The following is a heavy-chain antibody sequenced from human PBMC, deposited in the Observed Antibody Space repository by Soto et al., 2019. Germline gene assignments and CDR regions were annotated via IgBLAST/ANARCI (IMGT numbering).Heavy chain of an antibody. J-gene: IGHJ4*02. Sequence: PGGSLRLSCAASGFTFSNYWMSWVRQAPGKGLEWVANIKQDGSEKYSVDSVKGRFTISRDNANNSLYLQMNSLRAEDTAIYYCARIPVRQLAYFDSWGQGTLVTVSS. V-gene: IGHV3-7*03. CDR3: ARIPVRQLAYFDS. D-gene: IGHD6-6*01. CDR2: IKQDGSEK. CDR1: GFTFSNYW.